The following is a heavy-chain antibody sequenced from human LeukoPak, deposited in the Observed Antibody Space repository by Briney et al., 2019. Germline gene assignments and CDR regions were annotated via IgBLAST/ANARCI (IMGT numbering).Heavy chain of an antibody. CDR2: ISYDGSNK. J-gene: IGHJ4*02. CDR1: GFTFSSYA. D-gene: IGHD3-10*01. CDR3: ARGSNNGSV. V-gene: IGHV3-30-3*01. Sequence: GRSLRLSCAASGFTFSSYAMHWVRQAPGKGLEWVAVISYDGSNKYYADSVKGRFTISRDNSKNTLYLQMNSLRAEDTAVYYCARGSNNGSVWGQGTLVTVSS.